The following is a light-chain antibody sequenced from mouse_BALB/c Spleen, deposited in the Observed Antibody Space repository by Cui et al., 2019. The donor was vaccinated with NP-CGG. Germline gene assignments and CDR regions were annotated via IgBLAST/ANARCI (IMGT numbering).Light chain of an antibody. CDR3: ALWYSNHWV. Sequence: QAVLPQEPALTTSPGETVTLTCRSSTGAVTTSNYANWVQEKPDHLITGLIGGTNNRAPGVPARFSGSLIGDKAALTITGAQTEDEAIYFCALWYSNHWVFGGGTKLTVL. V-gene: IGLV1*01. J-gene: IGLJ1*01. CDR2: GTN. CDR1: TGAVTTSNY.